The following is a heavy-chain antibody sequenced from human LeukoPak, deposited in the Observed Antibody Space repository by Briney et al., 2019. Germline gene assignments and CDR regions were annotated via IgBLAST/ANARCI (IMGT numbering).Heavy chain of an antibody. Sequence: SETLSLICAVYGGSFSGYYWSWIRQPPGKGLEWIGEINHSGSTNYNPSLKSRVTISVDTSKNQFSLKLSSVTAADTAVYYCASMVVRGAPVGDYWGQGTLVTVSS. CDR3: ASMVVRGAPVGDY. D-gene: IGHD3-10*01. CDR1: GGSFSGYY. CDR2: INHSGST. J-gene: IGHJ4*02. V-gene: IGHV4-34*01.